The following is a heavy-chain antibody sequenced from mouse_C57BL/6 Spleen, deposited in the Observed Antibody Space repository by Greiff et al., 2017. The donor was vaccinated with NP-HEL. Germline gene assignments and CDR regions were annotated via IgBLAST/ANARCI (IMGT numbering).Heavy chain of an antibody. J-gene: IGHJ2*01. D-gene: IGHD2-4*01. V-gene: IGHV3-6*01. CDR2: ISYDGSN. CDR3: ARDQGYDYEENYFDY. CDR1: GYSITSGYY. Sequence: EVKLQESGPGLVKPSQSLSLTCSVTGYSITSGYYWNWIRQFPGNKLEWMGYISYDGSNNYNPSLKNRISITRDTSKNQFFLKLNSVTTEDTATYYCARDQGYDYEENYFDYWGQGTTLTVSS.